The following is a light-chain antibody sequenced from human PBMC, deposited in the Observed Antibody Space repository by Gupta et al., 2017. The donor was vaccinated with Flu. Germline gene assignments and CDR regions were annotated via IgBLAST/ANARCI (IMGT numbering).Light chain of an antibody. V-gene: IGKV3-15*01. CDR2: GAS. J-gene: IGKJ1*01. CDR3: KQENNWPRT. CDR1: QSVSSN. Sequence: EIVMTQSPATLSVSPGERATLSCRASQSVSSNLAWYQQKPGQAPRLLIYGASTRATGIPARFSSSGSGTEFTLTISSLQSEAFAVYYCKQENNWPRTFGQGTKVEIK.